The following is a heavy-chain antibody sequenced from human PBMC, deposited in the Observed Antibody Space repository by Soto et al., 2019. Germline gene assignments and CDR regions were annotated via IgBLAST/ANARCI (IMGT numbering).Heavy chain of an antibody. CDR3: ARRFWSGYLRYYYYGMDV. V-gene: IGHV1-8*01. J-gene: IGHJ6*02. CDR2: MNPYSGNT. CDR1: GYTFTSYD. D-gene: IGHD3-3*01. Sequence: ASVKVSCKASGYTFTSYDINWVRQATGQGLEWMGWMNPYSGNTGYAQKFQGRVTMTRNTSISTAYMELSSLRSEDTAVYYCARRFWSGYLRYYYYGMDVWGQGTTVTVSS.